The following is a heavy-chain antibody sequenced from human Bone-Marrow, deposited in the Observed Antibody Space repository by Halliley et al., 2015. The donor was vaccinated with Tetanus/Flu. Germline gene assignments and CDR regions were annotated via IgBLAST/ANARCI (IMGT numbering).Heavy chain of an antibody. CDR3: ARGMSTVTGQDAFDY. Sequence: SSISGSSSYIYNADSLKGRFTISRDNAKKSLYLQMNSLRAEDTAVYYCARGMSTVTGQDAFDYWGQGTLVTVSS. CDR2: ISGSSSYI. V-gene: IGHV3-21*01. J-gene: IGHJ4*02. D-gene: IGHD4-17*01.